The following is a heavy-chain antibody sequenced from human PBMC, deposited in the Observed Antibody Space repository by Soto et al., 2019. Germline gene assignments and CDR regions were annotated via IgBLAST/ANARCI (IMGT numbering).Heavy chain of an antibody. CDR3: AKAWTSSGSYYNSYYYYYGMDV. CDR2: ISGSGGST. D-gene: IGHD3-10*01. J-gene: IGHJ6*02. CDR1: GFTFSSYA. V-gene: IGHV3-23*01. Sequence: GGSLRLSCAASGFTFSSYAMSWVRQAPGKGLEWVSAISGSGGSTYYADSVKGRFTISRDNSKNTLYLQMNSLRAEDTAVYYCAKAWTSSGSYYNSYYYYYGMDVWGQGTTVTVSS.